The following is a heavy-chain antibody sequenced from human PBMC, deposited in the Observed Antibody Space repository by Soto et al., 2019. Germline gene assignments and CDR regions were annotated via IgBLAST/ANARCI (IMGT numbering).Heavy chain of an antibody. CDR1: GVTFSGRY. CDR2: IRKKTNSYTT. CDR3: TTVTKVDYYFDY. D-gene: IGHD4-17*01. Sequence: SWGSPEIGCAASGVTFSGRYMAWVRQAPGKGLEWVARIRKKTNSYTTEYAASVKGRFIISRDDSTNSLYLQMSSLKTEDTAVYYCTTVTKVDYYFDYWGQGTLVTVSS. J-gene: IGHJ4*02. V-gene: IGHV3-72*01.